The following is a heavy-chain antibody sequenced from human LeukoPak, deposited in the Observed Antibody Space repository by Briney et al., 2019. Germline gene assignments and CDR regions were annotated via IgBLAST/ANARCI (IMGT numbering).Heavy chain of an antibody. D-gene: IGHD6-6*01. V-gene: IGHV3-20*04. CDR1: GLRFEDEG. Sequence: PEASIGLWCSVSGLRFEDEGISRGRQDPEKGLEWVSGINWNGGSTGYADSVKGRFTISRDNAKNSLYLQMNSLRAEDTALYYCASGLYSSSRGKVGYWGQGTLVTVSS. J-gene: IGHJ4*02. CDR2: INWNGGST. CDR3: ASGLYSSSRGKVGY.